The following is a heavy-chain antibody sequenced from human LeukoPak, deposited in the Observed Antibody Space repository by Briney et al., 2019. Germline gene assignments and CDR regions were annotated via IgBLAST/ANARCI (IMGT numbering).Heavy chain of an antibody. CDR3: ARHRSAYYGSGSYDY. CDR1: GFMFSSYS. D-gene: IGHD3-10*01. Sequence: PGGSLRLSCAASGFMFSSYSMNWVRQAPGKGLEWVSSISSSSSYIYYADSVKGRFTISRDNAKTSLYLQMNSLRAEDTAVYYCARHRSAYYGSGSYDYWGQGTLVTVAS. V-gene: IGHV3-21*01. J-gene: IGHJ4*02. CDR2: ISSSSSYI.